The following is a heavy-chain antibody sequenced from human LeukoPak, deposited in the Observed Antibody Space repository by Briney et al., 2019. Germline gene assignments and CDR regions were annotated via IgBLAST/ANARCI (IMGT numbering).Heavy chain of an antibody. CDR3: ARDYQAAPYAFDI. V-gene: IGHV4-30-2*01. CDR2: IYHSGST. D-gene: IGHD3-16*02. Sequence: PSETLSLTRAVSGGSISSGGYSWSWIRQPPGKGLEWIGYIYHSGSTYYDPSLKSRVTISVDRSKNQFSLKLSSVTAADTAVYYCARDYQAAPYAFDIWGQGTMVTVSS. CDR1: GGSISSGGYS. J-gene: IGHJ3*02.